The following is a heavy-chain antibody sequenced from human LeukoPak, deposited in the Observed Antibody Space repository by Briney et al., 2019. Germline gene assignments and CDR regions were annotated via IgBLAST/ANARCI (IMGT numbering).Heavy chain of an antibody. CDR2: INPNSGGT. V-gene: IGHV1-2*02. CDR3: AREPIPSMVRGVIYDY. J-gene: IGHJ4*02. D-gene: IGHD3-10*01. Sequence: ASVKVSCKASGYTFTGYYMHWVRQAPGQGLEWMGWINPNSGGTNYAQKFQGRVTMTRDPSISTAYMELSRLRSDDTAVYYCAREPIPSMVRGVIYDYWGQGTLVTVSS. CDR1: GYTFTGYY.